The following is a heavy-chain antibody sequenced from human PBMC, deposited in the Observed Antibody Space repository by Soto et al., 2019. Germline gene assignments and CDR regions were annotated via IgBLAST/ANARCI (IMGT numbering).Heavy chain of an antibody. CDR2: VYHSGST. V-gene: IGHV4-4*02. CDR1: GGSISTSNW. CDR3: ASTSTSGTRFDY. Sequence: QVQLQESGPGLVKPSGTLSLACAVSGGSISTSNWWSWVRQPPGKGLEWIGEVYHSGSTNYNPSFKSRVAMSVDKSKNQFSPKLNSVTAAETALYYCASTSTSGTRFDYWGQGSLVTVSS. J-gene: IGHJ4*02. D-gene: IGHD1-1*01.